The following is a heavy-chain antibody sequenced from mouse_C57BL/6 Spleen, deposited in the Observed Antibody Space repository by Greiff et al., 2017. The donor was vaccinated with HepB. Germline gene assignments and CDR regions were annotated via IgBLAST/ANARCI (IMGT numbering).Heavy chain of an antibody. CDR1: GFTFSDYG. J-gene: IGHJ1*03. D-gene: IGHD2-1*01. V-gene: IGHV5-15*01. CDR3: ARRGGNGYFDV. Sequence: EVQLVESGGGLVQPGGSLKLSCAASGFTFSDYGMAWVRQAPRKGPEWVAFISNLAYSIYYADTVTGRFTISRENAKNTLYLEMSSLRSEDTAMYYCARRGGNGYFDVWGTGTTVTVSS. CDR2: ISNLAYSI.